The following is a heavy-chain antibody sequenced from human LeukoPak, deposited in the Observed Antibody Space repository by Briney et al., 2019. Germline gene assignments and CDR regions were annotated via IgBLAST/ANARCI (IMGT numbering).Heavy chain of an antibody. CDR3: ASQNSTVTTCDY. Sequence: SETLSLTCAVYGGSFSGYYWSWIRQPPGKGLEWIGEINHSGSTNYNPSLKSRVTISVDTSKSQFSLKLSSVTAADTAVYYCASQNSTVTTCDYWGQGTLVTVSS. CDR1: GGSFSGYY. D-gene: IGHD4-17*01. V-gene: IGHV4-34*01. J-gene: IGHJ4*02. CDR2: INHSGST.